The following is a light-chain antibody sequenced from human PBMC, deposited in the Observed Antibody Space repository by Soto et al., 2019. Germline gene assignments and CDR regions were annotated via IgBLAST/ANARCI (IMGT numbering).Light chain of an antibody. CDR3: LQYNNWPPLT. CDR1: QSVKTN. V-gene: IGKV3-15*01. CDR2: GAS. J-gene: IGKJ5*01. Sequence: EIVLTQSPGTLSLSPGEGASLSCRASQSVKTNLDWYQQKPGQPPRLLIYGASTRATGVPDRFSGSGSGTEFTLTISSLQSEDFAVYYCLQYNNWPPLTFGQGTRLEIK.